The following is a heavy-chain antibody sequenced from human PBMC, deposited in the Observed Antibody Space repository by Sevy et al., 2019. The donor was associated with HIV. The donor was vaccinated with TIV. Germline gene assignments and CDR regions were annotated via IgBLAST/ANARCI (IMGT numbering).Heavy chain of an antibody. V-gene: IGHV4-59*08. CDR1: DDSINSYY. Sequence: SETLSLTCSVSDDSINSYYWSWIRQPPGKGLEWIGYIYNNIGSTSYNPPRTSRVTISVDTSKNQFSLKLTSVTAADTAVYYCARGAVVIGTAATPVLDFWGLGSLVTVSS. J-gene: IGHJ4*02. CDR3: ARGAVVIGTAATPVLDF. CDR2: IYNNIGST. D-gene: IGHD2-2*01.